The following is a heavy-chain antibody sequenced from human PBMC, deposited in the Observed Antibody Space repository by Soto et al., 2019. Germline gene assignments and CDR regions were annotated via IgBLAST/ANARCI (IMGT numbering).Heavy chain of an antibody. V-gene: IGHV4-31*03. D-gene: IGHD2-2*01. Sequence: SETLSPTCTVSGGSISSGGYYWSWIRQHPGKGLEWIGYIYYSGSTYYNPSLKSRVTISVDTSKNQFSLKLSSVTAADTAVYYCARAPKPYIVVVPAAAQLGGWFDPWGQGTLVTVSS. CDR2: IYYSGST. CDR3: ARAPKPYIVVVPAAAQLGGWFDP. J-gene: IGHJ5*02. CDR1: GGSISSGGYY.